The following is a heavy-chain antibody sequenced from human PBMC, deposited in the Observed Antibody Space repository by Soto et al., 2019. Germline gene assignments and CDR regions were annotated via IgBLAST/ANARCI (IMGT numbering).Heavy chain of an antibody. Sequence: GGSLRLSCAASGFTLSSYWMHWARQAPGKGLVWVSRISSDGSSTNYADSVKGRFTISRDNAKNTLHLQMNSLRAEDTAVYYCARVPYCSSSSCYSYLDSRGQGTLVT. J-gene: IGHJ4*02. CDR2: ISSDGSST. CDR1: GFTLSSYW. CDR3: ARVPYCSSSSCYSYLDS. V-gene: IGHV3-74*01. D-gene: IGHD2-2*01.